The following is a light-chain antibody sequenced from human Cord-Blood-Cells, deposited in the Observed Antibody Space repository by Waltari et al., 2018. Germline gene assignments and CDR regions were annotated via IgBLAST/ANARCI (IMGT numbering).Light chain of an antibody. V-gene: IGLV3-1*01. CDR2: QDS. CDR1: NLGDKY. Sequence: SYELTQPPSVSVSPGQTASITCSGDNLGDKYACWYQQKPGQHPVLVIYQDSKRPSGIPERFTGSNSGNTAHLTISGTQAMDEADYYCQAWDSSTARFGGGTKLTVL. J-gene: IGLJ2*01. CDR3: QAWDSSTAR.